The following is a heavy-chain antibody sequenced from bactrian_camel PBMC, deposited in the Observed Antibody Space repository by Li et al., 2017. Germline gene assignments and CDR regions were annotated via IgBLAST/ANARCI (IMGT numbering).Heavy chain of an antibody. CDR1: GYTYDSNC. Sequence: HVQLVESGGGSVQAGGSLTLSCVASGYTYDSNCMGWFREAPGKEREGVAAIYVGAGSTFYSDSVKGRFTISHDNAKKTYFLQMNSLKFEDTAMHYCVEDGSVLDGQFGYWGQGTQVTVS. V-gene: IGHV3S1*01. J-gene: IGHJ6*01. D-gene: IGHD1*01. CDR3: VEDGSVLDGQFGY. CDR2: IYVGAGST.